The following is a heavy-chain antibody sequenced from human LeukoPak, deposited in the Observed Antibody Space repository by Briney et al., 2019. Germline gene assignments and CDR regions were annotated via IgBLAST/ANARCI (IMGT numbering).Heavy chain of an antibody. V-gene: IGHV3-23*01. CDR3: AKDRITIQGDAFDF. Sequence: PGGSLRLSCAASGFTFSNYAMTWVRQAPGKGLEWVSTISASDGSTYYADSVKGRFTISRDNSNSTLFLQMNSLRAEDTAVYYCAKDRITIQGDAFDFWGQGTMVTVSS. D-gene: IGHD2-15*01. CDR1: GFTFSNYA. J-gene: IGHJ3*01. CDR2: ISASDGST.